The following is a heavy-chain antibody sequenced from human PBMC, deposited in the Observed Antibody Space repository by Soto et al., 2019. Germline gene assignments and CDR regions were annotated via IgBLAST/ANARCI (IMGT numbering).Heavy chain of an antibody. V-gene: IGHV3-74*01. CDR2: INSDRSST. CDR3: ARKKKALTTQDAFDI. D-gene: IGHD3-22*01. J-gene: IGHJ3*02. CDR1: GFTFSSYW. Sequence: PGGSLRLSCAASGFTFSSYWMHWVRQAPGKGLVWVSRINSDRSSTSYADSVKGRFTISRDSAKNTLYLQMNSLRAEDTAVYYCARKKKALTTQDAFDIWGQGTMVTVSS.